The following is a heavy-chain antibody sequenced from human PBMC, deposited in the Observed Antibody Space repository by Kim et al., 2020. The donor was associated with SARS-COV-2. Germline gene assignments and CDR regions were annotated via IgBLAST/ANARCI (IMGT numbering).Heavy chain of an antibody. V-gene: IGHV1-46*01. CDR2: INPSGGST. Sequence: ASVKVSCKASGYTFTSYYMHWVRQAPGQGLEWMGIINPSGGSTSYAQKFQGRVTMTRDTSTSTVYMELSSLRSEDTAVYYCASGYGSGSYSSYYYYGMDVWGQGTTVTVSS. CDR1: GYTFTSYY. D-gene: IGHD3-10*01. J-gene: IGHJ6*02. CDR3: ASGYGSGSYSSYYYYGMDV.